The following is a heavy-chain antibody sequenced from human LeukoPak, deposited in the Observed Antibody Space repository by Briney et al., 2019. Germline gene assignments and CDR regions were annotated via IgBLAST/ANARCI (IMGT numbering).Heavy chain of an antibody. D-gene: IGHD1-26*01. CDR3: VREAAATLFDY. CDR2: ISSSSRDI. Sequence: GGSLRLSCAASGFTFSRYTMNWVRHAPGKWRESVAAISSSSRDIFYADSVKGRFSISRDNTQNSLSLRMNSLRAEDTAVYYCVREAAATLFDYWGQGTLVTVSS. J-gene: IGHJ4*02. CDR1: GFTFSRYT. V-gene: IGHV3-21*01.